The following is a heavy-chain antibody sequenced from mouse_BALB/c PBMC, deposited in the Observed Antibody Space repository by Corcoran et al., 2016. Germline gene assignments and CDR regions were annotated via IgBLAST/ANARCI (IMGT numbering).Heavy chain of an antibody. CDR3: ANYGSSFFDY. CDR2: INTYTGEP. J-gene: IGHJ2*01. D-gene: IGHD1-1*01. Sequence: QIQLVQSGPELKKPGETVKISCKASGYTFTNYGMNWVKQAPGKGLKWMGWINTYTGEPTYADDFKGRFAFSLETSASTAYLQINNLKNEDTATYFCANYGSSFFDYGGQGTTLTVSS. V-gene: IGHV9-3-1*01. CDR1: GYTFTNYG.